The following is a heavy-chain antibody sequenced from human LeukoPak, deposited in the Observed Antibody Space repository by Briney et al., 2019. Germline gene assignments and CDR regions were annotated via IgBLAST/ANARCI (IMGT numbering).Heavy chain of an antibody. CDR2: ISGSGGST. Sequence: GGSLRLSCAASGFTFSSYAMSWVRQAPGKGLEWVSAISGSGGSTYYADSVKGRFTISRDNSKNTLYLQMNSLRAEDTAVYYCAKDPVRILRITMVRGLTGRYDAFDIWGQGTMVTVSS. V-gene: IGHV3-23*01. J-gene: IGHJ3*02. D-gene: IGHD3-10*01. CDR3: AKDPVRILRITMVRGLTGRYDAFDI. CDR1: GFTFSSYA.